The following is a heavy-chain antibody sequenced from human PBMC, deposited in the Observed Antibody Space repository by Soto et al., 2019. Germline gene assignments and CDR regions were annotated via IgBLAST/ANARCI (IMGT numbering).Heavy chain of an antibody. CDR3: ARDSVRFLEHFSKDYFDY. CDR2: LWYDGSGE. J-gene: IGHJ4*02. D-gene: IGHD3-3*01. Sequence: QVHLVESGGGVVQPGGSLRLSCAGSGFTFSDYGMPWVRQAPGKGLEWVAVLWYDGSGEYYTDSVRGRFTISRVNSKNTLYLQMINLRDEDTGFYYCARDSVRFLEHFSKDYFDYWGQGTRVTVSS. CDR1: GFTFSDYG. V-gene: IGHV3-33*08.